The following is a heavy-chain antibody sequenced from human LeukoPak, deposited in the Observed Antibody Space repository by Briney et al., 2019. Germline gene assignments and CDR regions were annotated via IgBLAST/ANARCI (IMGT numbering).Heavy chain of an antibody. CDR3: ARARRWNAAVEGWWFDP. CDR2: IYYSGST. D-gene: IGHD1-1*01. Sequence: SETLSLTCTVSGGSISNYYWSWIRQSPVKGLEWIGFIYYSGSTNYNPSLKSRVTISVDTSKNQFSLKLSSVTAADTAVYYCARARRWNAAVEGWWFDPWGQGTLVSVSS. CDR1: GGSISNYY. V-gene: IGHV4-59*01. J-gene: IGHJ5*02.